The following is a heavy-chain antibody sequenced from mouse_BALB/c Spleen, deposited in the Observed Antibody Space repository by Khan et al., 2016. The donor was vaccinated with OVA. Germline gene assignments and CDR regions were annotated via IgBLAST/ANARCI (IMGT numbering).Heavy chain of an antibody. J-gene: IGHJ4*01. Sequence: EVQLQESGPSLVKPSQTLSLTCSVTGDSITSGFWNWIRKFPGNKFEYMGYVTYSGITYYNPSLKSRISITRDTSKSQYYLQLNSVTTEDTATYFCARSYGSWAMDYWGQGTSVTVSS. CDR2: VTYSGIT. D-gene: IGHD1-1*01. V-gene: IGHV3-8*02. CDR3: ARSYGSWAMDY. CDR1: GDSITSGF.